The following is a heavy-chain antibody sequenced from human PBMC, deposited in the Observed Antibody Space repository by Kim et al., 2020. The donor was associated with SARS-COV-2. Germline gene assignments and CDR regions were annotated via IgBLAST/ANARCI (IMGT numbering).Heavy chain of an antibody. V-gene: IGHV6-1*01. J-gene: IGHJ3*02. Sequence: NDYAVSVKSRITINPDTSKNQFSLQLNSVTPEDTAVYYCARDHPLDAFDIWGQGTMVTVSS. CDR2: N. CDR3: ARDHPLDAFDI.